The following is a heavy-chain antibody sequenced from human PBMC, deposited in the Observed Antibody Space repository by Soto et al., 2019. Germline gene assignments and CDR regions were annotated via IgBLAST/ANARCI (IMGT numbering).Heavy chain of an antibody. D-gene: IGHD2-8*01. Sequence: EVQLVESGGGLVKPGGSLRLSCAASGFTFSSYSMNWVRQAPGKGLEWVSSISSSSSYIYYADSVKGRFTISRDNANNSLYLKMNSLRAEDTAVYYCARDKRDGLYGMDVWGQGTTVTVSS. CDR2: ISSSSSYI. CDR1: GFTFSSYS. V-gene: IGHV3-21*01. J-gene: IGHJ6*02. CDR3: ARDKRDGLYGMDV.